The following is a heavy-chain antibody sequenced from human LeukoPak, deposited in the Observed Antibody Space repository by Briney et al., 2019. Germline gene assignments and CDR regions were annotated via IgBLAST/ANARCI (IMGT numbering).Heavy chain of an antibody. CDR1: GGSFSGYY. J-gene: IGHJ4*02. CDR3: VTGQWLVPVSY. D-gene: IGHD6-19*01. CDR2: INHSGST. Sequence: SETLSLTCAVYGGSFSGYYWSWIRQPPGKGLEWIGEINHSGSTNCNPSLKSRVTISEDTSKNQFSLKLNSVTAADTAVYYCVTGQWLVPVSYWGQGTVVTVSS. V-gene: IGHV4-34*01.